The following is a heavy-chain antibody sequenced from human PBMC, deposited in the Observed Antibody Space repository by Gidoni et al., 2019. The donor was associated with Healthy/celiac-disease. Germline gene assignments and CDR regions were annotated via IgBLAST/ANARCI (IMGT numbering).Heavy chain of an antibody. CDR3: AKRYNWNYSLYLSTYFDY. J-gene: IGHJ4*02. CDR2: ISGSGGST. CDR1: GFTFSSFA. Sequence: EVQLLESGGGLVPPGGSLRLSCSSSGFTFSSFAMSWVRQAPGKGLEWVSAISGSGGSTYYADSVKGRFTISRDNSKNTLYLQMNSLRAEDTAVYYCAKRYNWNYSLYLSTYFDYWGQGTLVTVSS. D-gene: IGHD1-7*01. V-gene: IGHV3-23*01.